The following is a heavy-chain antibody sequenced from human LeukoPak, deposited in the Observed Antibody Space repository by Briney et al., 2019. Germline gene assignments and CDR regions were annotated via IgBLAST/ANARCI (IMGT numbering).Heavy chain of an antibody. J-gene: IGHJ6*02. CDR3: ARDGSGSSYGMDV. D-gene: IGHD3-10*01. V-gene: IGHV3-30*02. CDR2: IRYDGSNK. CDR1: GFTFSSYG. Sequence: PGGSLRLSCAASGFTFSSYGMHWVRQAPGKGLEWVAFIRYDGSNKYYADSVKGRFTISRDNSKNSLYLQMNSLRAEDTAVYHCARDGSGSSYGMDVWGQGTTVTVSS.